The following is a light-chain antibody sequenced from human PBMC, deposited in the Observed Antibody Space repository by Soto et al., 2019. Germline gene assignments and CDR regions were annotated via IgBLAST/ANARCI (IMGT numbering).Light chain of an antibody. J-gene: IGLJ2*01. CDR2: GST. CDR1: SSNIGAGYD. CDR3: AVWDDNLNSVV. V-gene: IGLV1-40*01. Sequence: QSVLSQPPSVSGAPGQRVTISCPGSSSNIGAGYDAHWFQQVPGTAPKLLIYGSTNLPSGVPDRFSGSKSGASVSLAISGLQSEDEADYYCAVWDDNLNSVVFGGGTKVTVL.